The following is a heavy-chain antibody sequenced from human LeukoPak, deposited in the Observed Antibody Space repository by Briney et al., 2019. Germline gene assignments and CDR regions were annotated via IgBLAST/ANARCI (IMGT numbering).Heavy chain of an antibody. Sequence: GGSLRLSCVASGYTFSSYRINWVRQAPGKGLEWVSSISVRSNYIYYADSVRGRFSISRDDARDSLYLQMNSLRAEDTAVYYCVRLRRNSDTSGFYYYYDFWGQGTLVTVSS. CDR3: VRLRRNSDTSGFYYYYDF. D-gene: IGHD3-22*01. J-gene: IGHJ4*02. CDR2: ISVRSNYI. V-gene: IGHV3-21*01. CDR1: GYTFSSYR.